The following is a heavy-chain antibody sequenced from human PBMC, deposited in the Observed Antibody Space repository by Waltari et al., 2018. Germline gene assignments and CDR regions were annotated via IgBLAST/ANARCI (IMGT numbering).Heavy chain of an antibody. CDR2: IYASGST. Sequence: QVQLQESGPGLVKLSQTLSLTCNVSGDFIERGHYYWSWVRQPAGRGLEWIGRIYASGSTNYNPSLKSRVTLSVDTSKNQVSLRLTSVTAADSAVYFCARTLEKTYGGWYFDSWGQGTRVTVSS. D-gene: IGHD3-10*01. J-gene: IGHJ4*02. CDR1: GDFIERGHYY. CDR3: ARTLEKTYGGWYFDS. V-gene: IGHV4-61*02.